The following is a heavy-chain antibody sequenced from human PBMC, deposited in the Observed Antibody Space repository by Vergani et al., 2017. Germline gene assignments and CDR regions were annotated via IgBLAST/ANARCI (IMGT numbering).Heavy chain of an antibody. D-gene: IGHD2-2*01. V-gene: IGHV1-69*01. CDR3: TLGYGSSTSGHPRWGVHNGFDP. Sequence: QVKLVQSGAEVKKPGSSVKVPCKAFGGTFSSYAISWVRQAPGQGLEWTGGFIPIFGTANYAQQFQGRVTSTADESTSTAYMELSSLRSEDTAVYYCTLGYGSSTSGHPRWGVHNGFDPWGQGTLVTVSS. CDR2: FIPIFGTA. J-gene: IGHJ5*02. CDR1: GGTFSSYA.